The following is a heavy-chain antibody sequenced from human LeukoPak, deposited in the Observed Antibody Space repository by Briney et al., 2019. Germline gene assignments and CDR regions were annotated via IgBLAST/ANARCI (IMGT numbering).Heavy chain of an antibody. Sequence: SVKVSCKASGYTFTSYDISWVRQAPGQGLEWMGRIIPILGIANYAQKFQGRVTITADKSTSTAYMELSSLRSEDTAVYYCASGGQGYYDSSGSPLDYWGQGTLVTVSS. CDR1: GYTFTSYD. V-gene: IGHV1-69*04. D-gene: IGHD3-22*01. J-gene: IGHJ4*02. CDR3: ASGGQGYYDSSGSPLDY. CDR2: IIPILGIA.